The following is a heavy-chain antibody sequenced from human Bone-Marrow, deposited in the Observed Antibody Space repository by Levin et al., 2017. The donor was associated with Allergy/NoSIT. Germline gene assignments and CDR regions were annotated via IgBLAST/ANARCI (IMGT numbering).Heavy chain of an antibody. Sequence: LSLTCAASGFTFSSYGMHWVRQAPGKGLEWVAVIWYDGSNKYYADSVKGRFTISRDNSKNTLYLQMNSLRAEDTAVYYCAREIDDYVWGSYRSPYFDYWGQGTLVTVSS. CDR1: GFTFSSYG. V-gene: IGHV3-33*01. CDR3: AREIDDYVWGSYRSPYFDY. J-gene: IGHJ4*02. CDR2: IWYDGSNK. D-gene: IGHD3-16*02.